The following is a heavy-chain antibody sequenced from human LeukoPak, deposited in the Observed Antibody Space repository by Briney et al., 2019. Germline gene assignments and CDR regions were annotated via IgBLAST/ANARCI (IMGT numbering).Heavy chain of an antibody. CDR1: GGSFSGYY. V-gene: IGHV4-34*01. D-gene: IGHD3-10*01. CDR3: ARVSTPIGHGYYFDY. Sequence: SETLSLTCAVYGGSFSGYYWSWIRQPPGKGLEWIGEINHSGSTNYNPSLKSRVTISVDTSKNQFSLKLSSVTAADTAVYYCARVSTPIGHGYYFDYWGQGTLVTVSS. CDR2: INHSGST. J-gene: IGHJ4*02.